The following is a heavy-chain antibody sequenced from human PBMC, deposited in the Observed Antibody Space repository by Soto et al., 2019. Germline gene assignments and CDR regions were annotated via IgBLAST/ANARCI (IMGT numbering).Heavy chain of an antibody. CDR1: GGSISSGDYY. D-gene: IGHD6-13*01. CDR2: IYYSGST. V-gene: IGHV4-30-4*01. Sequence: SETLSLTCTVSGGSISSGDYYWSWIRQPPGKGLEWIGYIYYSGSTYYNPSLKSRVTISVDTSKNQFSLKLSSVTAADTAVYYCARVDFLAAAGSFDYWGQGTLVTVSS. CDR3: ARVDFLAAAGSFDY. J-gene: IGHJ4*02.